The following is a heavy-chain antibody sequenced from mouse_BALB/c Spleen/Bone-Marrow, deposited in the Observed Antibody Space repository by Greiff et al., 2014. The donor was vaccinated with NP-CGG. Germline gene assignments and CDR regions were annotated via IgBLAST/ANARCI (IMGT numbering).Heavy chain of an antibody. CDR3: TRTYAFDY. J-gene: IGHJ2*01. D-gene: IGHD2-14*01. Sequence: VQLQQSGAELVRPGALVKLSCKASGFNIKDYYMHWVKQRPEQGLEWIGWIDPANGNTIYDPKFQGKASITADTSSNTAYLQLKSLTAEDSAVYYSTRTYAFDYWGQGTTLTVSS. CDR1: GFNIKDYY. V-gene: IGHV14-1*02. CDR2: IDPANGNT.